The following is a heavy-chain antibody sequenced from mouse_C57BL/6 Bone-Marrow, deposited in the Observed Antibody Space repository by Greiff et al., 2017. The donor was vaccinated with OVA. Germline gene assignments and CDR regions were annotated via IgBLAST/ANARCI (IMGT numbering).Heavy chain of an antibody. CDR3: ARVGAYNYGSIFDY. V-gene: IGHV1-36*01. CDR1: GFTFTDYY. Sequence: DVQLQESGPVLVKPGPSVKISCKASGFTFTDYYMHWVKQSHGKSLEWIGLVYPYNGGTSYNQKFKGKATLTVDTSSSTAYMELNSLTSEDAAVYYCARVGAYNYGSIFDYWGQGTTLTVSS. D-gene: IGHD1-1*01. CDR2: VYPYNGGT. J-gene: IGHJ2*01.